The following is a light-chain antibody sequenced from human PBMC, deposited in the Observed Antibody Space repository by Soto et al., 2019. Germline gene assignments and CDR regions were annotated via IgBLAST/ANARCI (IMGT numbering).Light chain of an antibody. CDR1: QSVSKNY. Sequence: EILLTQSPCTLTLSPGERATLSCRASQSVSKNYLAWYQQKPGHAPSLLIYGASNRATGIPDRFSGSGSGTDFTLTISRLEPEDFAVYYCQQYGSSATFGQGTKVDIK. CDR2: GAS. J-gene: IGKJ1*01. V-gene: IGKV3-20*01. CDR3: QQYGSSAT.